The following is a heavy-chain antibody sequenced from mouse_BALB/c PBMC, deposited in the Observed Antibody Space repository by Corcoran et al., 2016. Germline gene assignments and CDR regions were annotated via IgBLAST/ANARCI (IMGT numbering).Heavy chain of an antibody. CDR1: GYTFTDYV. Sequence: QVQLQQSGPELVKPGASVKMSCKASGYTFTDYVISWVKQRTGQGLEWIGEIYPGSGSTYYNEKFKGKATLTADKSSNTAYMQLSSLTSEDSAVYFCALQYYFDYRGQGTTLTVSS. CDR2: IYPGSGST. CDR3: ALQYYFDY. J-gene: IGHJ2*01. V-gene: IGHV1-81*01.